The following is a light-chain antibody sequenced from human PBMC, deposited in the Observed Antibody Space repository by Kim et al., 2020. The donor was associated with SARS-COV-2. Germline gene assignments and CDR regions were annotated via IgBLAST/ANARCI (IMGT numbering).Light chain of an antibody. CDR2: DGS. CDR3: QQYKYYPQT. CDR1: QGISGA. V-gene: IGKV1D-13*01. Sequence: AIQLTQSPSSLSASVGDRVTITCRASQGISGALAWYQQKPGKPPKVLIYDGSTLESGVPSRFSGGGSGTDFTLTISSLQPEDFATYYCQQYKYYPQTFGPGTKVDIK. J-gene: IGKJ3*01.